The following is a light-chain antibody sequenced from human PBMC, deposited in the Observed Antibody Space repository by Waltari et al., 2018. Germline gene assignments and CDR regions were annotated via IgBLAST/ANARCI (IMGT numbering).Light chain of an antibody. CDR2: DVS. J-gene: IGKJ1*01. CDR3: QKYERLPAT. V-gene: IGKV3-20*01. Sequence: SCSASHIVVRSLVWNQQKTCQATRLLIDDVSRRATGRPGRFSGSGYGTDFRRTISRLEPEDFAVYYCQKYERLPATFGQGTTVEIK. CDR1: HIVVRS.